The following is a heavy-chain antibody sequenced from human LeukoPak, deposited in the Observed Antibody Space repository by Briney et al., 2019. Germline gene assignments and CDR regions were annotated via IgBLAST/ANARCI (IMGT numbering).Heavy chain of an antibody. CDR1: GYTFTSYY. D-gene: IGHD6-19*01. CDR3: ARGPAIVAVAEVDFDY. V-gene: IGHV7-4-1*02. J-gene: IGHJ4*02. Sequence: GASVKVSCKASGYTFTSYYMHWVRQAPGQGLEWMGWINTNTGNPTYAQGFTGRFVFSLDTSVSTAYLQISSLKAEDTAVYYCARGPAIVAVAEVDFDYWGQGTLVTVSS. CDR2: INTNTGNP.